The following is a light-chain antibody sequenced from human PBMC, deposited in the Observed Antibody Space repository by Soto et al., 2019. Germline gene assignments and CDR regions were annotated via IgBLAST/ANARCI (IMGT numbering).Light chain of an antibody. CDR1: QSIGTW. Sequence: DIQVTQSPSTLSASVGDRVTITCGASQSIGTWLAWYQQKPGKAPKLLIFDASTLESGVPSRFSGSGSGTDFTLTISSLQPDDFATYYCMQSTQLPPTFGQGTRLEIK. J-gene: IGKJ5*01. CDR2: DAS. CDR3: MQSTQLPPT. V-gene: IGKV1-5*01.